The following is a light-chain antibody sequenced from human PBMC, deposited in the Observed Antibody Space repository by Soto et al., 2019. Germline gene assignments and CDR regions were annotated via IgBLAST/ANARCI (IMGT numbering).Light chain of an antibody. CDR2: EAS. CDR1: SSDVGGYNY. CDR3: TSYTSNNSRV. V-gene: IGLV2-14*01. Sequence: QSVLTQPASVSGSPGQSITISCTGTSSDVGGYNYVSWYQQHPGKAPKLMIYEASNRPSGVSHRFSGSKSGNTASLTISGLQAEDEADYYCTSYTSNNSRVFGTGTKVTVL. J-gene: IGLJ1*01.